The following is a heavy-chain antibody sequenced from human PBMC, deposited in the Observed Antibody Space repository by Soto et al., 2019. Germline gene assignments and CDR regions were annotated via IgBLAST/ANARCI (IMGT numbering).Heavy chain of an antibody. V-gene: IGHV3-48*01. J-gene: IGHJ4*02. Sequence: GGSLRLSCAASGFTFSSYIMNWVRQAPGKGLEWVSYISSSSTINYADSVKGRFTISRDTATNSLYLQMNSLRAEDTAVYYCARGSATTAIDDWGQGTLVTVSS. CDR1: GFTFSSYI. CDR2: ISSSSTI. CDR3: ARGSATTAIDD.